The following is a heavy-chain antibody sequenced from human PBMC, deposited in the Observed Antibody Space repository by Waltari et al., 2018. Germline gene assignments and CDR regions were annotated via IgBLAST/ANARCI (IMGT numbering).Heavy chain of an antibody. Sequence: QMPGKGLEWMGIIYPGNSDTRYSPSFEGQVTFSSDKSISTAYLQWSSLKASDTAVYYCATLLRGYGHYYYYGMDVWGQGTTVTVSS. J-gene: IGHJ6*02. V-gene: IGHV5-51*01. CDR2: IYPGNSDT. D-gene: IGHD5-18*01. CDR3: ATLLRGYGHYYYYGMDV.